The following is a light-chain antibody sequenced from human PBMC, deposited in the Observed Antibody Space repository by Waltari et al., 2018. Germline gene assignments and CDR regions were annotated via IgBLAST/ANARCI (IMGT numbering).Light chain of an antibody. CDR3: QQNSKWPLT. V-gene: IGKV3-15*01. J-gene: IGKJ4*01. CDR2: GAS. CDR1: QSVNSN. Sequence: EIVMTQSPSTLSVSPGSSATLSCRASQSVNSNLLWYQQKPGQAPGLIIFGASTRAPGIPARFSGSGSGTEFSLTISSLQSEDFAVYYCQQNSKWPLTVGGGTKVEIK.